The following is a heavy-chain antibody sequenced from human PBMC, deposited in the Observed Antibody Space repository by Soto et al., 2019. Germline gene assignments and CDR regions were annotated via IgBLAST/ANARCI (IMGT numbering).Heavy chain of an antibody. J-gene: IGHJ4*02. CDR3: ARSVGSGGVMGGFDF. Sequence: QVQLVQSGVEVKKPGSAVKVSCKASGGTFKMYAMNWVRQAPGQGLEWIGGIIPIFDTPKYAQQFQGRVTITVDESTDTAYMELSSLRSEDAAIYYCARSVGSGGVMGGFDFWGQGTQVTVSS. V-gene: IGHV1-69*01. CDR2: IIPIFDTP. D-gene: IGHD3-16*01. CDR1: GGTFKMYA.